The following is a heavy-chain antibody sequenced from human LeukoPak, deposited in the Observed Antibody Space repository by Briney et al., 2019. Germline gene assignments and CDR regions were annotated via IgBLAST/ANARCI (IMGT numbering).Heavy chain of an antibody. CDR2: INHSGST. V-gene: IGHV4-34*01. CDR3: ARAADDYDFWSGYYSIDY. J-gene: IGHJ4*02. Sequence: SETLSLTCAVYGGSFSGYYWSWIRQPPGKGLEWIGEINHSGSTNYNPSLKSRVTISVDTSKNQFSLKLSSVTAADTAVYYCARAADDYDFWSGYYSIDYWGQGTLVTVSS. CDR1: GGSFSGYY. D-gene: IGHD3-3*01.